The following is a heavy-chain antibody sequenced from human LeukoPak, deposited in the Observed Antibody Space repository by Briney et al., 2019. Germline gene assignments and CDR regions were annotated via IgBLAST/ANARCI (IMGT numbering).Heavy chain of an antibody. CDR1: GGSISSGGYY. D-gene: IGHD3-22*01. Sequence: PSETLSLTCTVSGGSISSGGYYWSWIRQHPGKGLEWIGYIYYSGSTYYNPSLKSRVTISVDTSKNQFSLKLSSVTAADTAVYYCARAPNYYDSSGYYLDYWGQGTLVTVSS. CDR2: IYYSGST. J-gene: IGHJ4*02. V-gene: IGHV4-31*03. CDR3: ARAPNYYDSSGYYLDY.